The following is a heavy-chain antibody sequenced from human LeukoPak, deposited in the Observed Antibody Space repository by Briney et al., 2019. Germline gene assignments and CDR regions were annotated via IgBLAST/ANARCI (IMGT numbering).Heavy chain of an antibody. V-gene: IGHV1-18*01. J-gene: IGHJ3*02. D-gene: IGHD3-10*01. CDR2: ISAYNGNT. CDR1: GYTLTSYG. CDR3: ARDYYGSGSYAFDI. Sequence: GASVKVSCKASGYTLTSYGISWVRQAPGQGIEWMGWISAYNGNTNYAQKLQGRVTMTTDTSTSTAYMELRSLRSDDTAVYYCARDYYGSGSYAFDIWGQGTMVTVSS.